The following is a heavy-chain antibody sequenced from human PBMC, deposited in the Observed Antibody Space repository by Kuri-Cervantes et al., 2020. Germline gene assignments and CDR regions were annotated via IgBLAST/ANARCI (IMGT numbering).Heavy chain of an antibody. CDR3: ARHRLEWGSGSRYYYGMDV. Sequence: GSLRLSCAVAGGSSSSSNWWRWVRQPPGKGLEWIGGIYYSGGTYYNPSLRSRVTISVDTSKNQFSLKLSSVTAADTAVYYCARHRLEWGSGSRYYYGMDVWGQGTTVTVSS. V-gene: IGHV4-4*02. D-gene: IGHD3-10*01. CDR2: IYYSGGT. CDR1: GGSSSSSNW. J-gene: IGHJ6*02.